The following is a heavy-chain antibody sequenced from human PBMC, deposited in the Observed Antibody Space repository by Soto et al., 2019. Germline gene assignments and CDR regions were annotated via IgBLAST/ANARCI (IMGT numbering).Heavy chain of an antibody. V-gene: IGHV1-8*01. D-gene: IGHD3-3*01. CDR3: ASPARNYDFWSGYSFDI. Sequence: ASVKLSCKASGYTFTSYDINWVRQATGQGLEWMGWMNPNSGNTGYAQKFQGRVTMTRNTSISTAYMELSSLRSEDTAVYYCASPARNYDFWSGYSFDIWGKGTMVTVSS. J-gene: IGHJ3*02. CDR1: GYTFTSYD. CDR2: MNPNSGNT.